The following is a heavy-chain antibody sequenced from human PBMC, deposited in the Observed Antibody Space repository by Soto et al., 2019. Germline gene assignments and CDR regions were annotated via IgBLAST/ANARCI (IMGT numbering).Heavy chain of an antibody. J-gene: IGHJ4*02. CDR2: IWYDGNNK. D-gene: IGHD3-22*01. Sequence: QVQLVESGGGVVQPGRSLRLSCAASGFTFSGHGMHWVRQAPGKGLEWVGVIWYDGNNKCYADSVKGRFTISRDNSKNTPYLQMNSLRAEDTAVYYCARDADTSGYFHYSDYWGQGTLVTVSS. CDR3: ARDADTSGYFHYSDY. CDR1: GFTFSGHG. V-gene: IGHV3-33*01.